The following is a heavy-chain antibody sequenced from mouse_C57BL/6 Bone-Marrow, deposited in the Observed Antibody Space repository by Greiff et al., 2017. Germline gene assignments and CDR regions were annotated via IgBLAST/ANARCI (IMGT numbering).Heavy chain of an antibody. CDR2: IDPNSGGT. CDR3: ARGAYYGSSYFDY. CDR1: GYTFTSYW. V-gene: IGHV1-72*01. Sequence: QVQLQQPGAELVKAGASVKLSCKASGYTFTSYWMHWVKQRPGRGLEWIGRIDPNSGGTKYNEKFKSKATLTVDKPSSTAYMQLSSLTSEDSAVYYCARGAYYGSSYFDYWGQGTTLTVSS. J-gene: IGHJ2*01. D-gene: IGHD1-1*01.